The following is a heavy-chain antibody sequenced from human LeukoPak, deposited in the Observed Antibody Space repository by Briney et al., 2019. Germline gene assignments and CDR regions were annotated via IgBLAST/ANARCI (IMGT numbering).Heavy chain of an antibody. CDR3: AGLLWFGELLYGAFDI. V-gene: IGHV3-21*01. CDR2: ISSSSSYI. J-gene: IGHJ3*02. D-gene: IGHD3-10*01. CDR1: GFTFSSYS. Sequence: GGSLRLSCAASGFTFSSYSMNWVRQAPGKGLEWVSSISSSSSYIYYADSVKGRFTISRDNAKNSLYLRMNSLRAEDTAVYYCAGLLWFGELLYGAFDIWGQGTMVTVSS.